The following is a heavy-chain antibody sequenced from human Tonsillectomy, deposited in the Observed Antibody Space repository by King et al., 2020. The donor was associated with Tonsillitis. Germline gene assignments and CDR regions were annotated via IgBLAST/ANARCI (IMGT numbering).Heavy chain of an antibody. V-gene: IGHV1-18*04. J-gene: IGHJ5*02. D-gene: IGHD3-22*01. CDR1: GYTFTSYG. Sequence: QLVQSGAEVKKPGASVKVSCKASGYTFTSYGISWVRQAPGQGLEWMGWISAYNGNTNYAQKLQGRATMTADTSTSTAYMELRSLRSDDTAVYYCARLLGDYDSSGYSYHWGQGTLVTVSS. CDR3: ARLLGDYDSSGYSYH. CDR2: ISAYNGNT.